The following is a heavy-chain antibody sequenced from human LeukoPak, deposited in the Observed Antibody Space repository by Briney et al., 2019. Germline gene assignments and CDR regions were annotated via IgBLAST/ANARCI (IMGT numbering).Heavy chain of an antibody. V-gene: IGHV4-34*01. D-gene: IGHD1-26*01. CDR1: GGSFSGYY. Sequence: SETLSLTCAVYGGSFSGYYWSWIRQPPGKGLEWIGEINHSGSTNYNPSLKSRVTISEDTSKNQFSLKLSSVTAADTAVYYCARAMVRGPSQMSSYFVIDFWGKGTLVTVSS. J-gene: IGHJ4*03. CDR3: ARAMVRGPSQMSSYFVIDF. CDR2: INHSGST.